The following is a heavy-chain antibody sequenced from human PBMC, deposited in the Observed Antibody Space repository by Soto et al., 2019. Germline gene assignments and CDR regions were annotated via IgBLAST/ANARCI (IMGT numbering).Heavy chain of an antibody. D-gene: IGHD6-19*01. CDR3: AGKSPVAWRGGSDP. V-gene: IGHV1-18*01. CDR1: GYTFTSYG. CDR2: ISAYNGNT. J-gene: IGHJ5*02. Sequence: QVQLVQSGAEVKKPGASVKVSCKASGYTFTSYGISWVRQAPGQGLEWMGWISAYNGNTNYAQKLQGRVTMTPDTSAGIPQMEPGSYRSEGTAVWYCAGKSPVAWRGGSDPWAQGPVVAVSS.